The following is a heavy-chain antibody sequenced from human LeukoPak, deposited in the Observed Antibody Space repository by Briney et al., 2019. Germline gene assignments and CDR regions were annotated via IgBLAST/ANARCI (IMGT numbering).Heavy chain of an antibody. D-gene: IGHD6-19*01. Sequence: SETLSLTCAVYGGSFSGYYWSWIRQPPGKGLEWIGEINHSGGTNYNPSLKSRVTISVDTSKNQFSLKLSSVTAADTAVYYCARGRDSSGWLFDYWGQGTLVTVSS. V-gene: IGHV4-34*01. J-gene: IGHJ4*02. CDR2: INHSGGT. CDR1: GGSFSGYY. CDR3: ARGRDSSGWLFDY.